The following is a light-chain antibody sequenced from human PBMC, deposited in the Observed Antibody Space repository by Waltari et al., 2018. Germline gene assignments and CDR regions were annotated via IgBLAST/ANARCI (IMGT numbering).Light chain of an antibody. V-gene: IGKV3D-20*02. CDR2: GTS. J-gene: IGKJ3*01. CDR1: RSVSNTY. CDR3: QHRDHWPPDAT. Sequence: EIVLTQSPGTLSLSPGERATLSCRASRSVSNTYLAWYQQKPGQAPRLRIYGTSPRATGIPARFSGSGSGTDFTLTISSLEAEDFAVYYCQHRDHWPPDATFGPGTKWIS.